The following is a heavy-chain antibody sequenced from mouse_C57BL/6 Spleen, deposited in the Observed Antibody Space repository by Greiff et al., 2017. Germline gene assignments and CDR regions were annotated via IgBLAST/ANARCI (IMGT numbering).Heavy chain of an antibody. J-gene: IGHJ1*03. CDR2: INPGSGGT. Sequence: QVQLQQSGAELVRPGPSVKVSCKASGFAFTNYLIEWVKQRPGQGLEWIGVINPGSGGTNYNEKCKGKATLTADKSSSTAYMLLSSLTAVDSAVYFCARDGSSYDWYYDVWGTGTTVTGSS. CDR1: GFAFTNYL. D-gene: IGHD1-1*01. CDR3: ARDGSSYDWYYDV. V-gene: IGHV1-54*01.